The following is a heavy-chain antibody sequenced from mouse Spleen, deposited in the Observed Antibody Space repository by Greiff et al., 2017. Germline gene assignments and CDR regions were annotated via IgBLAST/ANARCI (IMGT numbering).Heavy chain of an antibody. CDR2: ISYSGST. Sequence: EVQVVESGPGLAKPSQSLSLTCSVSGYSITSDYWNWIRKFPGHKLEYMGYISYSGSTYYNPSHNSRISITRDTSKNQYNLQLNSVTTEDTATYYFARGRGNLFAYWGQGTLVTVSA. CDR1: GYSITSDY. V-gene: IGHV3-8*01. J-gene: IGHJ3*01. CDR3: ARGRGNLFAY. D-gene: IGHD2-1*01.